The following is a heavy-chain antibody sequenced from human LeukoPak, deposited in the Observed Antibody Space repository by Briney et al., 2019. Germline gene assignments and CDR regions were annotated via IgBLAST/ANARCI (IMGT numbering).Heavy chain of an antibody. Sequence: SETLSLTCTVSGVSVSSGSYYWSWIRQPPGKGLEWIGYIYYSGSTNYNPSLKSRVTISVDTSKNQFYLKMSSVTAADKAVYYCEREVSVAGYYYYYYMDVWGKGTTVTVSS. CDR2: IYYSGST. J-gene: IGHJ6*03. CDR3: EREVSVAGYYYYYYMDV. V-gene: IGHV4-61*01. CDR1: GVSVSSGSYY. D-gene: IGHD6-19*01.